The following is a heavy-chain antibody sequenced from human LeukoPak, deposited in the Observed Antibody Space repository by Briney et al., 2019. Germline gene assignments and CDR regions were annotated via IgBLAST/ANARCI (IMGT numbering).Heavy chain of an antibody. V-gene: IGHV3-53*01. D-gene: IGHD5-18*01. Sequence: GGSLRLSCAASGFTVSSNYMSWVRQAPGKGLEWVSLIYSGGSTYYADSVKGRFTISRDNSKNTLYLQMNSLRAEDTAVYYCARGPTTRIQLWYCDSWGQGTLVTVSS. J-gene: IGHJ4*02. CDR3: ARGPTTRIQLWYCDS. CDR2: IYSGGST. CDR1: GFTVSSNY.